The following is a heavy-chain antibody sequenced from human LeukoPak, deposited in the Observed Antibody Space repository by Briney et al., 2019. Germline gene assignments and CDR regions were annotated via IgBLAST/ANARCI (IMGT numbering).Heavy chain of an antibody. V-gene: IGHV4-34*01. CDR1: GGSFSGYY. D-gene: IGHD4-17*01. Sequence: PSETLSLTCAVYGGSFSGYYWSWIRQPPGKGLEWIGEINHSGSTNYNPSLKSRVTISVDTSKNQFSLKLSSVTAADTAVYYCARAPYGVIDYWGQGTLVTVSS. CDR3: ARAPYGVIDY. CDR2: INHSGST. J-gene: IGHJ4*02.